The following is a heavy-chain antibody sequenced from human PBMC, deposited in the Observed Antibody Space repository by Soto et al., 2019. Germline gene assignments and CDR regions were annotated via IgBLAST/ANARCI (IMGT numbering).Heavy chain of an antibody. CDR1: GFTFSTYS. D-gene: IGHD2-21*02. CDR3: ARESTATPLTYGLDI. CDR2: ISSRSDI. J-gene: IGHJ6*02. V-gene: IGHV3-21*01. Sequence: GGSLRLSCVGSGFTFSTYSINWVRQAPGKGLEWVSSISSRSDIYYADSVKGRFTISRDNAKDSVSLQMNSLRAEDTAVYYCARESTATPLTYGLDIWDQETTV.